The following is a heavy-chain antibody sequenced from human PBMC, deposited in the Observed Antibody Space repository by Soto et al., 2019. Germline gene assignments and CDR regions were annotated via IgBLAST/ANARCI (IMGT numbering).Heavy chain of an antibody. J-gene: IGHJ4*02. D-gene: IGHD1-26*01. CDR1: GFIFSKYS. Sequence: GSLRLSCGASGFIFSKYSMNWVRQAPGKGLEWLSYISSNSVTIYYADSVRGRFTIFRDNAKNSLYLQMNSLRDEDTAVYYCAREDILGTRSFDYWGQGALVTVSS. V-gene: IGHV3-48*02. CDR3: AREDILGTRSFDY. CDR2: ISSNSVTI.